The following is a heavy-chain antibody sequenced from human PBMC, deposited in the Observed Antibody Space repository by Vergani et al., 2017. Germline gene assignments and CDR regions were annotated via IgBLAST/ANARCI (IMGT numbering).Heavy chain of an antibody. CDR2: IFYSGTT. D-gene: IGHD4-17*01. CDR1: GGSISSGDHC. CDR3: ARFPSTVTRGFDY. Sequence: QVQLQESGPGVVKPSQTLSLTCAVSGGSISSGDHCWTWIRQRPGKGLEWIGYIFYSGTTYDNPSLRSRLTISVDTSQNQFSLKLSSVTAADTAVYYCARFPSTVTRGFDYWGQGTLVTVSS. V-gene: IGHV4-31*11. J-gene: IGHJ4*02.